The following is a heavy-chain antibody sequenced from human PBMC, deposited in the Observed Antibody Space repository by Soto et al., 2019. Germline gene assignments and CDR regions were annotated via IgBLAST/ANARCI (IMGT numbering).Heavy chain of an antibody. CDR1: GFTFSSYA. D-gene: IGHD2-15*01. CDR3: APPEGVVVVALSH. Sequence: GGSLRLSCAASGFTFSSYAMSWVRQAPGKGLEWVSAISGSGGSTYYADSVMGRFTISRDNSKNTLYLQMNSLRAEDTAVYYCAPPEGVVVVALSHWGQGTLVTVSS. V-gene: IGHV3-23*01. J-gene: IGHJ4*02. CDR2: ISGSGGST.